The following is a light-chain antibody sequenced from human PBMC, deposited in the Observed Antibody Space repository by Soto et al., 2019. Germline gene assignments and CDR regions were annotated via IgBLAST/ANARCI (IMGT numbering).Light chain of an antibody. CDR2: GDT. CDR3: QSYGV. Sequence: NFMLTQPHSVSESPGKTVTISCTRSSGSIASNYVQWYQQRPGSAPATIIYGDTPRPSGVPDRFSGSIDISSNSASLTISGLKTEDEADYYCQSYGVFGGRTKVTVL. J-gene: IGLJ3*02. CDR1: SGSIASNY. V-gene: IGLV6-57*04.